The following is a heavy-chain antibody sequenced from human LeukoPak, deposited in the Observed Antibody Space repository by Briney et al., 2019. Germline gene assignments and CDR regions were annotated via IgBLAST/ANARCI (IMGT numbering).Heavy chain of an antibody. J-gene: IGHJ6*02. D-gene: IGHD6-19*01. CDR2: ISGHGSNT. CDR3: VKGMASGWGYYYSYGMDV. V-gene: IGHV3-23*01. Sequence: PGGSLRLSCAASGFTFSTYAMGWVRQAPGKGLEWVSAISGHGSNTYYADSVKGRFTVSRDNSKNTLYLQMNSLRVEDTAVYYCVKGMASGWGYYYSYGMDVWGQGTTVTVSS. CDR1: GFTFSTYA.